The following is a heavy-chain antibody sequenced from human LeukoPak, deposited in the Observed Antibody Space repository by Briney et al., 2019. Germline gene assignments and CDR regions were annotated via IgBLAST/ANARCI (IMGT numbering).Heavy chain of an antibody. D-gene: IGHD6-6*01. CDR2: IIPIFGTA. CDR1: GGTFSSYA. V-gene: IGHV1-69*06. CDR3: ARGSSTRVYYYYYMDV. Sequence: SVKVSCKASGGTFSSYAISWVRQAPGQGLEWMGGIIPIFGTANYAQKFQGRVTITADKSTSTAYMELSSLRSEDTAMYYCARGSSTRVYYYYYMDVWGKGTTVTVSS. J-gene: IGHJ6*03.